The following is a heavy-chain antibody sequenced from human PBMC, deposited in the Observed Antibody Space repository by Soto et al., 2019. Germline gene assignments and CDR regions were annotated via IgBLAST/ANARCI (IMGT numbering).Heavy chain of an antibody. CDR2: ISYDGSNK. V-gene: IGHV3-30*18. CDR3: AKAVSPFRYYYYMDV. J-gene: IGHJ6*03. Sequence: QVQLVESGGGVVQPGRSLRLSCAASGFTFSSYGMHWVRQAPGKGLEWVAVISYDGSNKYYADSVKGRFTISRDNSKNTLYLQMNSLRAEDTAVYYCAKAVSPFRYYYYMDVWGKGTTVTVSS. CDR1: GFTFSSYG.